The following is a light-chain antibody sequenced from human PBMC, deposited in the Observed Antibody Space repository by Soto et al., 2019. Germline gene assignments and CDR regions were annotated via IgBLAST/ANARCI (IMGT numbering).Light chain of an antibody. CDR3: QQYFEWPPMT. CDR2: GAS. J-gene: IGKJ1*01. Sequence: VMTQSPATLSVSPGERATLSCWASETVATNRAWYHQKPGQAPRHLISGASTRAAGISDRFRGSGSGTEFTLTISSMRSEDSDIYYCQQYFEWPPMTFGQGTKVDI. V-gene: IGKV3-15*01. CDR1: ETVATN.